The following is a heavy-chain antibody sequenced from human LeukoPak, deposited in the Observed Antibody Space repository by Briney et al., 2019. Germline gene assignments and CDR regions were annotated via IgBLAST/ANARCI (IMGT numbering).Heavy chain of an antibody. CDR3: AKLPLSTAYRGWFDP. CDR1: GFTFSTYI. V-gene: IGHV3-23*01. D-gene: IGHD5/OR15-5a*01. Sequence: GGSLRLSCEASGFTFSTYIVTWVRQAPGKRLEWVSTISGSGGSTTYADSVKGRFTVSRDNSKSTMFLQMNSLRAEDTALYYCAKLPLSTAYRGWFDPWGQGTLVTVSS. J-gene: IGHJ5*02. CDR2: ISGSGGST.